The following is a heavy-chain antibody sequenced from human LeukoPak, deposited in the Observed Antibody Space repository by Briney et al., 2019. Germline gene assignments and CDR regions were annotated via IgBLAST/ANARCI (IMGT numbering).Heavy chain of an antibody. Sequence: SETLSLTCTVSGGSISSYYWSWIRQPPGKGLEWIGYIYYSGSTNYNPSLKSRVTISVDTSKNQLSLKLSSVTAADTAVYYCARRGYSSGWYDYWGQGTLVTVSS. CDR3: ARRGYSSGWYDY. V-gene: IGHV4-59*08. D-gene: IGHD6-19*01. CDR2: IYYSGST. J-gene: IGHJ4*02. CDR1: GGSISSYY.